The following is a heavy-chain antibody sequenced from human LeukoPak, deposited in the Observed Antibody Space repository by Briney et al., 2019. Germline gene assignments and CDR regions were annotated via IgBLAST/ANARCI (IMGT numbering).Heavy chain of an antibody. J-gene: IGHJ6*03. V-gene: IGHV3-23*01. D-gene: IGHD3-9*01. CDR2: ISGSGGST. Sequence: GGSLRLSCAASGFTFSSYGMSWVRQAPGKGLEWVSAISGSGGSTYYADSVKGRFTISRDNSKNTLYLQMNSLRAEDTAVYYCAREGRPLRYFDWLLTGGYYYYYMDVWGKGTTVTISS. CDR1: GFTFSSYG. CDR3: AREGRPLRYFDWLLTGGYYYYYMDV.